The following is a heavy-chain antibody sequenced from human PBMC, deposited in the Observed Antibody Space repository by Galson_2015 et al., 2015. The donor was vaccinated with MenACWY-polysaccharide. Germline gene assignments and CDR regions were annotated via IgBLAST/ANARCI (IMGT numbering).Heavy chain of an antibody. Sequence: SLRLSCAASGFTFGRHAMHWVRQTPGKGLEWVAVISYDESNKYYADSVKGRFTISRDNSKNTLSVQMNSLRADDTAVYYCARQLDYSSSSGLWYFDFWGQGTLVTVSS. CDR1: GFTFGRHA. D-gene: IGHD6-6*01. J-gene: IGHJ4*02. CDR2: ISYDESNK. V-gene: IGHV3-30-3*01. CDR3: ARQLDYSSSSGLWYFDF.